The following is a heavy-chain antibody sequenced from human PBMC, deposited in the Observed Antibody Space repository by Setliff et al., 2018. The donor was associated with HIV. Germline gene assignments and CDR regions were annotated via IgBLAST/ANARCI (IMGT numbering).Heavy chain of an antibody. V-gene: IGHV1-58*02. CDR3: AASKYYYDSSGSADDAFDI. D-gene: IGHD3-22*01. J-gene: IGHJ3*02. CDR2: IVVGSGNT. CDR1: GFTFTSSA. Sequence: SVKVSCKASGFTFTSSAMQWVRQARGQRLEWIGWIVVGSGNTDYAQKFQERVTITRDMSTSTACMELSSLRSEDTAVYYCAASKYYYDSSGSADDAFDIWGQGTMVTVSS.